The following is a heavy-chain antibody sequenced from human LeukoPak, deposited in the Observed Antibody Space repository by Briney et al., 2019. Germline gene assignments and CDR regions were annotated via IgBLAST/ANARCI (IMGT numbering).Heavy chain of an antibody. CDR1: GFTFSDYF. V-gene: IGHV3-11*01. CDR2: ISSSGSTM. J-gene: IGHJ4*02. CDR3: ARRTRTAGDY. D-gene: IGHD2-21*02. Sequence: GGSLRLSCAASGFTFSDYFMSWIHQAPGKGLEWVSYISSSGSTMNYADSVKGRFTISRDNAKNSLYLQMNSLRAEDTAVYYCARRTRTAGDYWGQGTLVIVSS.